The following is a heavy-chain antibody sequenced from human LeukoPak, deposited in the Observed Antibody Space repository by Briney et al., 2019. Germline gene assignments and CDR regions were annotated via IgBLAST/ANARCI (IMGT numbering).Heavy chain of an antibody. Sequence: SETLSLTCTVSGGSISRGGYYWSWIRQHPGKGLEWIGYVYYSRSTYYNPSLKSRLTISVDTSKNQFSLKLNSVTAADTAVYYCARGPPYDSSGYYFDGFDHWGQGTLVTVSS. V-gene: IGHV4-31*03. CDR2: VYYSRST. CDR3: ARGPPYDSSGYYFDGFDH. J-gene: IGHJ4*02. D-gene: IGHD3-22*01. CDR1: GGSISRGGYY.